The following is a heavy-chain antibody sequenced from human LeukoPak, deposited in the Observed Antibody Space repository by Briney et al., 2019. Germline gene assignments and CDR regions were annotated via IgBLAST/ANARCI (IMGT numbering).Heavy chain of an antibody. Sequence: ASVKVSCKASGYTFTGYYMHWVRQAPGQGLEWMGWINPNSGGTNYAQKFQGRVTMTRDTSISTAYMELSRLRSDDTAVYYCARDCSSTSCYIHAFDIWGQGTMVTVSS. CDR2: INPNSGGT. CDR1: GYTFTGYY. V-gene: IGHV1-2*02. CDR3: ARDCSSTSCYIHAFDI. D-gene: IGHD2-2*02. J-gene: IGHJ3*02.